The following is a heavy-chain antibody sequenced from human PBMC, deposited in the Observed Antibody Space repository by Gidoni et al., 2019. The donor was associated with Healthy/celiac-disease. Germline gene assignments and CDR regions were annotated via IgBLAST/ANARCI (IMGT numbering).Heavy chain of an antibody. J-gene: IGHJ4*02. V-gene: IGHV3-23*01. CDR1: GCAFGSYA. CDR2: ISGSGGST. Sequence: EAQLLESGGCLVQSGGSLRLSGAADGCAFGSYAMSWVRQAPGKGLGWVSAISGSGGSTYYADSVKCRFTISRDNTKNTLYLQMNSLRAEDTAVYDCAKSPPVAGDFDYWGQGTLVTVSS. D-gene: IGHD6-19*01. CDR3: AKSPPVAGDFDY.